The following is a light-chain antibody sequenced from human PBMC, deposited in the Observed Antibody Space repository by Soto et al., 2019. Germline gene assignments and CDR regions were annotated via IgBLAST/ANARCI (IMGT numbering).Light chain of an antibody. Sequence: EIVLTQSPGTLSLSPGERATLSCRASQTVSSAYLGWYQQKPGQAPRLLIYGTSSRATGIPDRFSGSGSGTDFTPTISRLEPEDFAVYYCQQYDSFPPIAFGQGTRLEIK. CDR1: QTVSSAY. CDR3: QQYDSFPPIA. V-gene: IGKV3-20*01. CDR2: GTS. J-gene: IGKJ5*01.